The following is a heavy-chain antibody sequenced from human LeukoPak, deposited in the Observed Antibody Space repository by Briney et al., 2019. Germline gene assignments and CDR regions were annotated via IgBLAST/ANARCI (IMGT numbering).Heavy chain of an antibody. J-gene: IGHJ6*03. V-gene: IGHV4-59*01. D-gene: IGHD6-6*01. CDR1: GDSINSNY. CDR2: IYYGGST. Sequence: SETLSLTCSVSGDSINSNYWSWMRQPPGKGLEWIGYIYYGGSTNYNPSLKSRVTISVDTSKNQFSLKLSSVTAADTAVYYCARELPYSSSSGYYYMDVWGKGTTVTVSS. CDR3: ARELPYSSSSGYYYMDV.